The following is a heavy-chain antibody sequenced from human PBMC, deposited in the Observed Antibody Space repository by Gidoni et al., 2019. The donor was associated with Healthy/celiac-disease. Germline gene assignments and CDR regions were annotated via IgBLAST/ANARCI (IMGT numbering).Heavy chain of an antibody. CDR1: GFTFSSYS. Sequence: EVQLVESGGGLVKPGGSLRLSCAASGFTFSSYSMNWVRQAPGKGLEWVSSISSSSSYIYYADSVKGRFTISRDNAKNSLYLQMNSLRAEDTAVYYCARESRLGDSAYMDVWGKGTTVTVSS. V-gene: IGHV3-21*01. D-gene: IGHD3-16*01. J-gene: IGHJ6*03. CDR2: ISSSSSYI. CDR3: ARESRLGDSAYMDV.